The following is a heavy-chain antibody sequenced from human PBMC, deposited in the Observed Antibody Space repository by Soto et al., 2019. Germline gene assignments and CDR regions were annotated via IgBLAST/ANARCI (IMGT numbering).Heavy chain of an antibody. D-gene: IGHD6-13*01. CDR2: IHTTDGT. CDR1: GGSISIYY. V-gene: IGHV4-4*07. CDR3: ARALSSAAGLYCDY. J-gene: IGHJ4*01. Sequence: PWETLALTCTVSGGSISIYYWSWIRQPAGKGMEWIGRIHTTDGTNYNPSLKSRVTMSIDTSNNQFSLKLSSLTAADTAVYYCARALSSAAGLYCDYWGHGTLLTVS.